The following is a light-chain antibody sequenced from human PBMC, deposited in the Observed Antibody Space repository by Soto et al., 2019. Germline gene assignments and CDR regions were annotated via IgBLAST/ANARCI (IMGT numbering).Light chain of an antibody. CDR2: AAS. CDR3: QQGDSFPFT. Sequence: IHITQSPSPLSASVVDRFTITCRASQSISSWLAWYQQKPGKAPKLLISAASTLQSGVPRRFSGSGSGTDFTLIISSLQPEDFATYFCQQGDSFPFTFGEGTKVDIK. CDR1: QSISSW. J-gene: IGKJ4*01. V-gene: IGKV1-12*01.